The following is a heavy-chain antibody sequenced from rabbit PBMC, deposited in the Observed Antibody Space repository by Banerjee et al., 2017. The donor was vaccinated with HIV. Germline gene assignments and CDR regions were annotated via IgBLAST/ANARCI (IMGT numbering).Heavy chain of an antibody. V-gene: IGHV1S40*01. Sequence: QSLEESGGDLVKPGASLTLTCTASGFSFSSRYWICWVRQAPGKGLEWIACINVGTSGSTAYASWAKGRFTITRSTSLNTVTLQLTSLTAADTATYFCARDPYSLIWDGTLWGPGTLVTVS. CDR2: INVGTSGST. D-gene: IGHD4-2*01. CDR3: ARDPYSLIWDGTL. CDR1: GFSFSSRYW. J-gene: IGHJ6*01.